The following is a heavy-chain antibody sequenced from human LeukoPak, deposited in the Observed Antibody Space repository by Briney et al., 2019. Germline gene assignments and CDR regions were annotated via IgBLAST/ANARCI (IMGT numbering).Heavy chain of an antibody. D-gene: IGHD2-15*01. CDR1: GGSISSSSYY. CDR3: ARGDYCSGGSCRPQEFDY. J-gene: IGHJ4*02. V-gene: IGHV4-39*07. CDR2: IFYSGST. Sequence: SETLSLTCTVSGGSISSSSYYWGWIRQPPGKGLEWIGSIFYSGSTFYNPSLKSRVTISVDTSKNQFSLKLSSVTAADTAVYYCARGDYCSGGSCRPQEFDYWGQGTLVTVSS.